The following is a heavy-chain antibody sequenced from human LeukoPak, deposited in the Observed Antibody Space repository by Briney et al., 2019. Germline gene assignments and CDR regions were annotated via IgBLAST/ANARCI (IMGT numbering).Heavy chain of an antibody. D-gene: IGHD2-2*01. V-gene: IGHV1-69*05. Sequence: GSSVKVSCKASGGTFSSYAISWVRQAPGQGLEWMGGIIPIFGTANYAQKFQGRVTITTDESTSTAYMELSSLRSEDTAVYYCAREALGYCSSTSCYSGMGFDYWGQGTLVTVSS. CDR1: GGTFSSYA. CDR3: AREALGYCSSTSCYSGMGFDY. CDR2: IIPIFGTA. J-gene: IGHJ4*02.